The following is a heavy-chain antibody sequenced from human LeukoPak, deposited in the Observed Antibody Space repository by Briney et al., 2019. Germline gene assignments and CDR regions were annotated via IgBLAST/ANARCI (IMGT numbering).Heavy chain of an antibody. D-gene: IGHD1-14*01. V-gene: IGHV4-59*01. CDR3: ARGEVYRSYYYYGMDV. Sequence: SETLSLTCTVSGGSISSYYWSRIRQPPGKGLEWIGYIYYSGSTNYNPSLKSRVTISVDTSKNQFSLKLSSVTAADTAVYYCARGEVYRSYYYYGMDVWGQGTTVTVSS. J-gene: IGHJ6*02. CDR1: GGSISSYY. CDR2: IYYSGST.